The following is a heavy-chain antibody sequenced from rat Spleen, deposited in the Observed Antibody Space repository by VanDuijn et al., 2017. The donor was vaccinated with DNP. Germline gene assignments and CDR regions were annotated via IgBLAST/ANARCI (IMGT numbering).Heavy chain of an antibody. CDR1: GFTFSDYN. CDR3: ARRVSLFDY. Sequence: EVQLVESGGGLVQPGRSLKLSCAASGFTFSDYNMAWVRQAPKKGLEWVATISTSGGSTYYRDSVKGRFTVSRDNAKSTLYLQMDSLRSEDTATYYCARRVSLFDYWGQGVMVTVSS. J-gene: IGHJ2*01. D-gene: IGHD3-8*01. V-gene: IGHV5-7*01. CDR2: ISTSGGST.